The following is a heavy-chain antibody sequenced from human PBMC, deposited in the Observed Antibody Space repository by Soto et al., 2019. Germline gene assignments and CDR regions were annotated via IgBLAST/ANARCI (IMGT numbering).Heavy chain of an antibody. CDR3: ARDRDYGDYAFQH. J-gene: IGHJ1*01. D-gene: IGHD4-17*01. CDR1: GGSFSGYS. CDR2: IYHSGST. Sequence: SETLSLTRAVYGGSFSGYSWSWIRQPPGKGLEWIGYIYHSGSTYYNPSLKSRVTISVDRSKNQFSLKLSSVTAADTAVYYCARDRDYGDYAFQHWGQGTLVTVSS. V-gene: IGHV4-30-2*01.